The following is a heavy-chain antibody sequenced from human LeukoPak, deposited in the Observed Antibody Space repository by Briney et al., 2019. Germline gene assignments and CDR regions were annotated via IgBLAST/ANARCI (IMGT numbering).Heavy chain of an antibody. CDR2: INHSGST. CDR3: VKNNWFDP. CDR1: GGSFSGYY. V-gene: IGHV4-34*01. J-gene: IGHJ5*02. Sequence: PSETLSLTCAVYGGSFSGYYWSWIRQPPGKGLEWIGEINHSGSTNYNPSLKSRVTISVDTSENQFSLKLSSVTAADTAVYYCVKNNWFDPWGQGTLVTVSS.